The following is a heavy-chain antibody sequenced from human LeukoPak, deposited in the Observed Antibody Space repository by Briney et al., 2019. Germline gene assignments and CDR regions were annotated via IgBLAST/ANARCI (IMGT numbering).Heavy chain of an antibody. J-gene: IGHJ2*01. V-gene: IGHV4-34*01. CDR2: INHSGST. CDR1: GGSFSGYY. CDR3: ARHGREGYCSSTSCYSYFDL. Sequence: SETLSLTCAVYGGSFSGYYWSWIRQPPGKGLEWIGEINHSGSTNYNPSLKSRVTISVDTSKNQFSLKLSSVTAADTAVYYCARHGREGYCSSTSCYSYFDLWGRGTLVTVSS. D-gene: IGHD2-2*02.